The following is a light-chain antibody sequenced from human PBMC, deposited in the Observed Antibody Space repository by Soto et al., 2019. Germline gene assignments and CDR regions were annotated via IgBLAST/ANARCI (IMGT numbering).Light chain of an antibody. V-gene: IGKV3D-15*01. Sequence: EIVMTQSPATLSVSPGERATLSCRASQSISSHLVWYQQKPGQAPRLVIYGASTRVTGIPARFSGSGSGTEFTLTISSVQSEDFAVYYCQQYNDWPPWTFDQGTKVEIK. CDR2: GAS. CDR1: QSISSH. J-gene: IGKJ1*01. CDR3: QQYNDWPPWT.